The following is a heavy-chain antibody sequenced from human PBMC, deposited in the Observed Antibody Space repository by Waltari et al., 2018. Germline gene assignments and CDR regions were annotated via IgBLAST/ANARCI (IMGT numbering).Heavy chain of an antibody. J-gene: IGHJ5*02. CDR2: IYHSGST. V-gene: IGHV4-4*02. D-gene: IGHD4-17*01. CDR1: GGSISSSNW. Sequence: QVQLQESGPGLVKPSGTLSLTCAVSGGSISSSNWWSWVHQPPGKGLEWIGEIYHSGSTNYTPSSKSRVTISVDKSKIQFSLKLSSGTAADTAVYYCARSYGDYGGVWFDPWGQGTLVTVSS. CDR3: ARSYGDYGGVWFDP.